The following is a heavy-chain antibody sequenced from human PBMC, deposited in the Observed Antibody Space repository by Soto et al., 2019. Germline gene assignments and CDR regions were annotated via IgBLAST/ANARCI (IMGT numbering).Heavy chain of an antibody. V-gene: IGHV3-23*01. CDR1: GFTFSNYA. D-gene: IGHD2-15*01. CDR3: ARGSGGSCYSGSDF. Sequence: PGGSLRLSCAASGFTFSNYAMSWVRQAPGKGLEWVSVICGSGTSTYYSDSVKGRFTISRDNSKNTLYLQMNSLRAEDTAEYYCARGSGGSCYSGSDFWGQGTVVTVSS. CDR2: ICGSGTST. J-gene: IGHJ4*02.